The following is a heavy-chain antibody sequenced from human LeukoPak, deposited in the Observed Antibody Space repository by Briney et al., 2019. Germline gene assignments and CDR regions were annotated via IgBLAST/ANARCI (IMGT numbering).Heavy chain of an antibody. J-gene: IGHJ5*02. CDR2: IWYDGTNK. V-gene: IGHV3-33*01. D-gene: IGHD6-19*01. CDR1: GFTFNNYG. CDR3: ARYIYSSGWA. Sequence: GGSLRLSCAASGFTFNNYGMHWVRQAPGKGLEWVAVIWYDGTNKYYADSVKGRFTISRDNSKNTLYLQMSSLRGEDTAVYYCARYIYSSGWAWGQGTLVTVSS.